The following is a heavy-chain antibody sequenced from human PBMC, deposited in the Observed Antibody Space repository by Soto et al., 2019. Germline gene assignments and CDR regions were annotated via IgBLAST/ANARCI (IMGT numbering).Heavy chain of an antibody. D-gene: IGHD2-2*01. Sequence: QVQLQESGPGLVKPSETLSLTCTVSGGSISSYYWSWIRQPPGKGLEWIGYIYYSGSTNYNPSLKSRVTISVDTSKNQFSLKLSSVTAADTAVYYCARTGSSTSCYSWGCGIWFDPWGQGTLVTVSS. CDR3: ARTGSSTSCYSWGCGIWFDP. CDR2: IYYSGST. CDR1: GGSISSYY. J-gene: IGHJ5*02. V-gene: IGHV4-59*01.